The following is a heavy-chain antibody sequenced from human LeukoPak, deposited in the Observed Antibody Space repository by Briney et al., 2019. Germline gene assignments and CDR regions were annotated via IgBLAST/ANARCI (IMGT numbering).Heavy chain of an antibody. CDR1: GFTFSSYE. Sequence: GRSLRLSCAASGFTFSSYEMNWVRQAPGKGLEWVSYISSSGSTIYYADSVKGRFTISRDNAKNSLYLQMNSLRAEDTAVYYCASARGPYGDYAGGYFDYWGQGTLVTVSS. CDR3: ASARGPYGDYAGGYFDY. CDR2: ISSSGSTI. J-gene: IGHJ4*02. D-gene: IGHD4-17*01. V-gene: IGHV3-48*03.